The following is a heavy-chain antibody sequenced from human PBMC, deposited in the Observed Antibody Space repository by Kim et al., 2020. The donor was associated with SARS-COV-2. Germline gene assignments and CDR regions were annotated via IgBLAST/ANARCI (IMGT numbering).Heavy chain of an antibody. D-gene: IGHD3-10*01. Sequence: ASVKVSCKASGYTFTSYGISWVRQAPGQGLEWMGWISAYNGNTNYAQKLQGRVTMTTDTSTSTAYMELRSLRSDDTAVYYCGSDVRGDGGMGFWGQGTLVTVSS. J-gene: IGHJ4*02. CDR2: ISAYNGNT. CDR1: GYTFTSYG. CDR3: GSDVRGDGGMGF. V-gene: IGHV1-18*04.